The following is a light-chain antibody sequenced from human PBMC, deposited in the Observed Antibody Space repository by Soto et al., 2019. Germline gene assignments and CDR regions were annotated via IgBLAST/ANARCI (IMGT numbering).Light chain of an antibody. Sequence: DIQLTQSPSFLSASVGDRVTITCRASQDINTYLAWYQQKPGKAPKLLIFAASTLQNGVPSRFSGTGSGTAFTDTITSLPPEDFAIYYCQQRNSYPITFAQGHDWRLN. CDR2: AAS. V-gene: IGKV1-9*01. CDR1: QDINTY. CDR3: QQRNSYPIT. J-gene: IGKJ5*01.